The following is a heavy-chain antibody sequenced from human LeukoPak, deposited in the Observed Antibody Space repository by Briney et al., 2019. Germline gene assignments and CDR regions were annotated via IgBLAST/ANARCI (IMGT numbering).Heavy chain of an antibody. D-gene: IGHD6-19*01. J-gene: IGHJ3*02. V-gene: IGHV4-39*07. CDR2: IYYSGST. CDR1: GGSISSSSYY. Sequence: PSETLSLTCTVSGGSISSSSYYWGWIRQPPGKGLEWIGSIYYSGSTYYNPSLKSRVTISVDTSKNQFSLKLSSVTAADTAVYYCARVLGIAVAGTVSGAFDIWGQGTMVTVSS. CDR3: ARVLGIAVAGTVSGAFDI.